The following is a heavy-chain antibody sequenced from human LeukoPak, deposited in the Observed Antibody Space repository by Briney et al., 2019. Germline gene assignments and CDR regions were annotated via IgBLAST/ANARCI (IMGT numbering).Heavy chain of an antibody. D-gene: IGHD6-19*01. V-gene: IGHV3-7*01. J-gene: IGHJ4*02. CDR2: IKEDGREK. CDR1: GFTFSDSY. CDR3: GRGSGWLVDY. Sequence: GGSLRLSCTASGFTFSDSYMTWVRQAPGKGLEWVANIKEDGREKFYVDSVKGRFTISRDNSKNSVYLQMSSLRAEDTAMYYCGRGSGWLVDYWGQGTLFTVSS.